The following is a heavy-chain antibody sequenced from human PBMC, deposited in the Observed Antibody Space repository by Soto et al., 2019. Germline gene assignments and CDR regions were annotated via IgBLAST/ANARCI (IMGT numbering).Heavy chain of an antibody. CDR2: IWYDGSNK. D-gene: IGHD2-2*01. CDR1: GFTFSSYG. Sequence: GGSPEISCAASGFTFSSYGMHWVRQAPGKGLEWVAVIWYDGSNKYYADSVKGRFTISRDNSKNTLYLQMNSLRAEDTAVYYCARSVPLYCSSTSCYGDYFDYWGQGTLVTVSS. V-gene: IGHV3-33*01. J-gene: IGHJ4*02. CDR3: ARSVPLYCSSTSCYGDYFDY.